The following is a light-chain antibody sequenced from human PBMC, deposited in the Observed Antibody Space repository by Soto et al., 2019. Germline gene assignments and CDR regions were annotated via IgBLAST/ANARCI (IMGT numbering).Light chain of an antibody. J-gene: IGKJ2*01. V-gene: IGKV3-20*01. CDR2: GAS. CDR3: QQYGSSPPYT. CDR1: QSVSSSY. Sequence: EIVMTQSPGTLSLSPEERATLSCRASQSVSSSYLAWYQQKPGQAPRLLIYGASSRATGIPDRFSGSGSGTDFTLTISRLEPEDFAVYYCQQYGSSPPYTFGPGTKLEIK.